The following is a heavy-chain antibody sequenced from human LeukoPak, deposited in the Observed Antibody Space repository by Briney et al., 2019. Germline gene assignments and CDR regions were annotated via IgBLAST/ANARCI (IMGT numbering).Heavy chain of an antibody. CDR1: GGSISSGDYY. CDR3: ARDYGSSGYHWYFDL. V-gene: IGHV4-30-4*01. J-gene: IGHJ2*01. CDR2: IYYSGST. D-gene: IGHD3-22*01. Sequence: TSQTLSLTCTVSGGSISSGDYYWRWIRQPPGKGLEWIGYIYYSGSTYYNPSLKSRVTISVDTSKNQFSLKLSSVTAADTAVYYCARDYGSSGYHWYFDLWGRGTLVTVSS.